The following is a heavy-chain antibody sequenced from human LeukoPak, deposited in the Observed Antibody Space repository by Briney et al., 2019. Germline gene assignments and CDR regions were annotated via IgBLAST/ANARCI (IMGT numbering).Heavy chain of an antibody. CDR1: GFTFSSYG. CDR3: AKDPPGYSSTWYGAFDI. V-gene: IGHV3-30*18. CDR2: ISYDGSNK. D-gene: IGHD6-13*01. Sequence: GRSLRLSCAASGFTFSSYGMHWVRQAPGKGLEWVAVISYDGSNKYYADSVKGRFTISRDNSKNTLYLQMDSLRVEDTAVYYCAKDPPGYSSTWYGAFDIWGQGTMVTVSS. J-gene: IGHJ3*02.